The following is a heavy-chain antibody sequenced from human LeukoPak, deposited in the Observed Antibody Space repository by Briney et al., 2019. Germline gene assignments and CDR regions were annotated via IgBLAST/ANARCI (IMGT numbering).Heavy chain of an antibody. CDR3: ARGYCSGGSCYETFDY. J-gene: IGHJ4*02. CDR2: INPSGGST. D-gene: IGHD2-15*01. V-gene: IGHV1-46*01. Sequence: GASVKVSCKTSGYTFTSYYMHWVRQAPGQGLEWMGIINPSGGSTGYAQKFQGRVTMTRDMFTSTVYMELSSLRSEDTAVYYCARGYCSGGSCYETFDYWGQGTLVTVSS. CDR1: GYTFTSYY.